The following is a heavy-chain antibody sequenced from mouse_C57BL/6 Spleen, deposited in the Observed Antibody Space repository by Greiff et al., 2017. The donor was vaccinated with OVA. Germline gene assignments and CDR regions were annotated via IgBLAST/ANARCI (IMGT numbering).Heavy chain of an antibody. CDR3: ARGSYYDYDEGFAY. D-gene: IGHD2-4*01. CDR2: IDPSDSYT. V-gene: IGHV1-59*01. J-gene: IGHJ3*01. Sequence: QVQLQQPGAELVRPGTSVKLSCTASGYTFTSYWLHWVKQRPGQGLEWIGVIDPSDSYTNYNQKFKGKATLTVDTSSSTAYMQLSSLTSEDSAVYYCARGSYYDYDEGFAYWGQGTLVTVSA. CDR1: GYTFTSYW.